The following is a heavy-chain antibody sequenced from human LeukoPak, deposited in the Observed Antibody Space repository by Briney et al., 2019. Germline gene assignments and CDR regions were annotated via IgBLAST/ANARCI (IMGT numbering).Heavy chain of an antibody. CDR3: ARADVWGSYRSVPYGMDV. Sequence: ASVKVSCKASGYTFTSYGISWVRQAPGQGLEWMGWISAYNGNTNYAQELQGRVTMTTDTSTSTAYMELRSLRSDDAAVYYCARADVWGSYRSVPYGMDVWGQGTTVTVSS. J-gene: IGHJ6*02. V-gene: IGHV1-18*01. D-gene: IGHD3-16*02. CDR1: GYTFTSYG. CDR2: ISAYNGNT.